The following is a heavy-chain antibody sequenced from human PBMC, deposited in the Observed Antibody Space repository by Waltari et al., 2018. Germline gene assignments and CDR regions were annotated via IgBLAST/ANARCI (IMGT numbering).Heavy chain of an antibody. Sequence: QVQLVQSGAEVKKPGASVKVSCKASGYTFTSYYMHWVRQAPGQGLEWMGIINPSGGSTSYAQKFQGRVTMTRDTSTSTVYMELSSLRSEDTAVYYCAREVAAPFRGGFFDYWGQGTLVTVSS. CDR1: GYTFTSYY. CDR3: AREVAAPFRGGFFDY. D-gene: IGHD6-6*01. CDR2: INPSGGST. J-gene: IGHJ4*02. V-gene: IGHV1-46*01.